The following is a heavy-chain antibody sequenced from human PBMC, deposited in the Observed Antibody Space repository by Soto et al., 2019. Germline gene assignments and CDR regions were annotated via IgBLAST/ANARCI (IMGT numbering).Heavy chain of an antibody. J-gene: IGHJ4*02. Sequence: EVQLLESGGGLVLPGGSLRLSCAASGFTFNAYAMTWVRQAPGKGLEWVSAIGGSGGNRYYAASVKGRFTISRDNSKDALDLEKNNLKVEDTAVYYCARVASDYINSVDHWGQGILVTVSS. CDR3: ARVASDYINSVDH. CDR1: GFTFNAYA. V-gene: IGHV3-23*01. D-gene: IGHD4-4*01. CDR2: IGGSGGNR.